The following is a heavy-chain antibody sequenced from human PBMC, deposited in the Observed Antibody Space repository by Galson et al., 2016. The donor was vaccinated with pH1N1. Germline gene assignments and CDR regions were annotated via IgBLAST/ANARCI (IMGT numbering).Heavy chain of an antibody. CDR3: VKEPFSTVLYGFDD. D-gene: IGHD5/OR15-5a*01. CDR2: ITGSGGRT. Sequence: SLRLSCAASGFNFGNYAMDWVRQPPGKGLEWVSGITGSGGRTDYGVSVKGRFIVSRDNSKNTLFLQLNSLRVDDTAAYYCVKEPFSTVLYGFDDWGQGTLLTVSS. CDR1: GFNFGNYA. J-gene: IGHJ3*01. V-gene: IGHV3-23*01.